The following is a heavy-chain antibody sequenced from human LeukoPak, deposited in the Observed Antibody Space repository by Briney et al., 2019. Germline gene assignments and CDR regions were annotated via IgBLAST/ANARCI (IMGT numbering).Heavy chain of an antibody. Sequence: ASVKVSYKASGYTFTSYDINWVRQTTGQGLEWMGWMNSNSGNTGYAQKFQGRVTMTRNTSISTAYMELSSLRSEDTAMYYCARGGSGCYRLDYWGQGTLVTVSS. CDR3: ARGGSGCYRLDY. J-gene: IGHJ4*02. D-gene: IGHD3-10*01. V-gene: IGHV1-8*01. CDR2: MNSNSGNT. CDR1: GYTFTSYD.